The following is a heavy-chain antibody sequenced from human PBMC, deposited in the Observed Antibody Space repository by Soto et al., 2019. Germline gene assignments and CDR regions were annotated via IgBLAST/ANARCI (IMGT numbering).Heavy chain of an antibody. D-gene: IGHD5-12*01. CDR2: IIPIFGTA. V-gene: IGHV1-69*01. J-gene: IGHJ4*02. Sequence: QVQLVQSGAEVKKPGSSVKVSCKASGGTFSSYAISWVRQAPGQGLEWMGGIIPIFGTANYAQKFQGRVTITADESKSTAYMELSSLSSEDTAVYYCATVEMATISPQYYFDYWGQGTLVTVSS. CDR3: ATVEMATISPQYYFDY. CDR1: GGTFSSYA.